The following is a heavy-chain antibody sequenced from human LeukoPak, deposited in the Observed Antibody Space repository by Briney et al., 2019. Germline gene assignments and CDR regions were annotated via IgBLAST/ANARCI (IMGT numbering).Heavy chain of an antibody. Sequence: GGSLRLSCAASGFTFSSYGMHWVRQAPGKGLEWVGFIRLDGSNKLYADSGKGRFTISRDNAKNTLYLQMNSLRAEDTAVYYCASTDYGDTFDYWGQGTLVTVSS. CDR3: ASTDYGDTFDY. J-gene: IGHJ4*02. CDR1: GFTFSSYG. D-gene: IGHD4-17*01. CDR2: IRLDGSNK. V-gene: IGHV3-30*02.